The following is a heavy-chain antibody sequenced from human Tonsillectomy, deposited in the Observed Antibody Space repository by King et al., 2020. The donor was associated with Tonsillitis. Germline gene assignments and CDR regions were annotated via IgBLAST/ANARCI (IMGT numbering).Heavy chain of an antibody. Sequence: QLVQSGAEVKKPGESLKISCKGSGYSFTTYWIGWVRQMPGKGLEWMGIIYPGDSDTRYSPSFQGQVTISADKSISTAYLQWSRLKASDTAMYYCASFVGELLSVDAFDIWGQGTMVTVSS. J-gene: IGHJ3*02. CDR2: IYPGDSDT. D-gene: IGHD3-10*01. V-gene: IGHV5-51*01. CDR3: ASFVGELLSVDAFDI. CDR1: GYSFTTYW.